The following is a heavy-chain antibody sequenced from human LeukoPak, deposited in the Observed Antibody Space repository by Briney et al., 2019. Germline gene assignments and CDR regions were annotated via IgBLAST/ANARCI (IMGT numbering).Heavy chain of an antibody. V-gene: IGHV3-30-3*01. CDR2: ISYDGSNK. J-gene: IGHJ6*02. Sequence: PGRSLRLSCAASGFTFSSYAMHWVRQAPGKGLEWVAVISYDGSNKYYADSVKGRFTISRDNSKNTLYLQMNSLRAEDTAVYYRARDPGTIGSYGFYYYGMDVWGQGTTVTVSS. CDR3: ARDPGTIGSYGFYYYGMDV. D-gene: IGHD1-26*01. CDR1: GFTFSSYA.